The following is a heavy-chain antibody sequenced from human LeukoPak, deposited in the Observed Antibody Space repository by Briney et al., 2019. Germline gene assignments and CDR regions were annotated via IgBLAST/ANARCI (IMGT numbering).Heavy chain of an antibody. CDR1: GGSISSYN. J-gene: IGHJ4*02. D-gene: IGHD6-13*01. Sequence: SETLSLTCSVSGGSISSYNWSWVRQPAGKGLEWIGRIYSSGGTSCNPSLNSRVTMSVDTSNNQFSLRLTSVTAADTAVYYCARGTTAAAGIFDCWGQGSLVTVSS. CDR3: ARGTTAAAGIFDC. V-gene: IGHV4-4*07. CDR2: IYSSGGT.